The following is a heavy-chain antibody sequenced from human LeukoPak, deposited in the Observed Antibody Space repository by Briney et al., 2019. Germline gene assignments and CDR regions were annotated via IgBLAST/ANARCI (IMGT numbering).Heavy chain of an antibody. Sequence: SETLSLTCTVSGGSISSYYWSWIRQPPGKGLEWIGYIYYTGSTKYYPSRRSRVTISVVTSKNQFSLRLSSVTAAETAVYYCARLRGEVYYYYGMDVWGQGTTVTVSS. J-gene: IGHJ6*02. D-gene: IGHD3-10*01. CDR3: ARLRGEVYYYYGMDV. CDR1: GGSISSYY. CDR2: IYYTGST. V-gene: IGHV4-59*08.